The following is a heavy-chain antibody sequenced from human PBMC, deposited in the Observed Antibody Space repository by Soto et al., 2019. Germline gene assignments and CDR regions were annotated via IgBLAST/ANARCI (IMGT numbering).Heavy chain of an antibody. CDR1: GGTFSSYT. V-gene: IGHV1-69*04. Sequence: SVKVSCKASGGTFSSYTISWVRQAPGQGLEWMGRVIPILGIANYAQKFQGRVTITADKSTSTAYMELSSLRSEDTAVYYCAREGVTHVPNWFDPWGQGTLVTVSS. CDR2: VIPILGIA. J-gene: IGHJ5*02. CDR3: AREGVTHVPNWFDP. D-gene: IGHD2-21*02.